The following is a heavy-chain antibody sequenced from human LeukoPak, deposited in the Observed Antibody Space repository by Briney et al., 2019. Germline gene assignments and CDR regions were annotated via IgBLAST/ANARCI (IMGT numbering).Heavy chain of an antibody. J-gene: IGHJ4*02. CDR1: GFHSNIYP. V-gene: IGHV3-23*01. Sequence: PGGSLRLSCRASGFHSNIYPMNWVRQAPGKGLEWVSVIRAEGDPTHYADSVKGRFTISRDNSKNMVYLQMNSLRAENTAMYYCGKDGHCPDSVCPTKIVAAGYVYHRGQGTVATVSS. CDR2: IRAEGDPT. D-gene: IGHD5/OR15-5a*01. CDR3: GKDGHCPDSVCPTKIVAAGYVYH.